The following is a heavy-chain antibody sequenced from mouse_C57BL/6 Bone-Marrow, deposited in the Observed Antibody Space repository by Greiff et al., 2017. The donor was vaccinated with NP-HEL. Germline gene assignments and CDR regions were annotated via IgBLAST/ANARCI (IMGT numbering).Heavy chain of an antibody. CDR1: GYTFTSYW. J-gene: IGHJ2*01. CDR2: IYPGSGST. V-gene: IGHV1-55*01. D-gene: IGHD1-1*01. CDR3: ARSYGSRELDC. Sequence: VQLQQPGAELVKPGASVKMSCKASGYTFTSYWITWVKQRPGQGLEWIGDIYPGSGSTNYNEKFKSKATLTVDTTSSTAYMQLSSLTSEDSAVYYCARSYGSRELDCWGQGTTLTVSS.